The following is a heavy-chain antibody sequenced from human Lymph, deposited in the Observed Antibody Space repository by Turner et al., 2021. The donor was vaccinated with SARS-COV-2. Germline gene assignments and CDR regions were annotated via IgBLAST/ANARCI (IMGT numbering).Heavy chain of an antibody. V-gene: IGHV3-30-3*01. Sequence: QVQLVESGGGVVQPGRSLRLSCAASGFTFNNYPMHWVRQAPGKGLEWVAVISYDGSNKDYADSVKGRFTISRDNSKNTLYLQMNSLRAEDTAVYYCARDSSGSGTLDYWGQGTLVTVSS. CDR2: ISYDGSNK. J-gene: IGHJ4*02. CDR3: ARDSSGSGTLDY. CDR1: GFTFNNYP. D-gene: IGHD3-10*01.